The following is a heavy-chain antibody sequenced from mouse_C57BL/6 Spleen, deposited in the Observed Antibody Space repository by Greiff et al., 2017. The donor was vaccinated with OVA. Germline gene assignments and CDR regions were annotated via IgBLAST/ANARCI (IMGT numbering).Heavy chain of an antibody. D-gene: IGHD4-1*01. CDR3: ATGTWEFAY. CDR1: GYAFSSSW. J-gene: IGHJ3*01. Sequence: VQLQQSGPELVKPGASVKISCKASGYAFSSSWMNWVKQRPGKGLEWIGRIYPGDGDTNYNGKFKGKATLTAAKSSSTAYMQLSTLTSEYSAVYFCATGTWEFAYWGQGTLVTVSA. CDR2: IYPGDGDT. V-gene: IGHV1-82*01.